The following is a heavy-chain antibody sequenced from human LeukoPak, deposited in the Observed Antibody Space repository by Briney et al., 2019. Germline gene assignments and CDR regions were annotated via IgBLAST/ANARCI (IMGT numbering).Heavy chain of an antibody. CDR3: ARAAAGTEGYFDY. V-gene: IGHV1-69*05. CDR1: GGTFSSYA. Sequence: SVKVSCKASGGTFSSYAISWVRQAPGQGFEWMGRIIPIFGTANYAQKFQGRVTITTDESTSTAYMELSSLRSEDTAVYYCARAAAGTEGYFDYWGQGTLVTVSS. J-gene: IGHJ4*02. D-gene: IGHD6-13*01. CDR2: IIPIFGTA.